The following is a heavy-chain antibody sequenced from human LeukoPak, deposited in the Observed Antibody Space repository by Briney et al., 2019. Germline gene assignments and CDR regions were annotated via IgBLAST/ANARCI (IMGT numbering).Heavy chain of an antibody. CDR1: GYTFTGYY. D-gene: IGHD3-22*01. Sequence: GASVKVSCKASGYTFTGYYMHWVRQAPGQGLEWMGWMNPNSGNTGYAQKFQGRVTMTRNTSISTAYMELSSLRSEDTAVYYCARGFFPYDSSGYYAGYWGQGTLVTVSS. CDR2: MNPNSGNT. CDR3: ARGFFPYDSSGYYAGY. J-gene: IGHJ4*02. V-gene: IGHV1-8*02.